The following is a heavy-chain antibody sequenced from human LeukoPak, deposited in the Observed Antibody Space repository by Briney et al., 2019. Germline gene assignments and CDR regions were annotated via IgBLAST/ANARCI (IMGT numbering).Heavy chain of an antibody. CDR2: LYYSGNT. J-gene: IGHJ4*02. CDR3: ARSGIGSYHSTFDY. V-gene: IGHV4-39*01. D-gene: IGHD3-10*01. Sequence: SETLSLTCTVSGGSISSSSYYWGWIRQPPGEGLEWIGSLYYSGNTYYNPSLTSRVTISVDTSKNQFSLKLSSVTAADTAVYYCARSGIGSYHSTFDYWGQGALVTVSS. CDR1: GGSISSSSYY.